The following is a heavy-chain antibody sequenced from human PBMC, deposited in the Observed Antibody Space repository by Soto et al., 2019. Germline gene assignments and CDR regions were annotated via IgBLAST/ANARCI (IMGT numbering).Heavy chain of an antibody. D-gene: IGHD3-9*01. Sequence: GGSLRLSCRASGFTFSSSAMTWVRQPPGQGLEWVASISDSGGSRGGTYYADSVKGRFTISRDNSNNTLYLQVDSLRGADTAIYYCAKDYDILTGYYFFDYWGQGTLVTVSS. J-gene: IGHJ4*02. V-gene: IGHV3-23*01. CDR2: ISDSGGSRGGT. CDR3: AKDYDILTGYYFFDY. CDR1: GFTFSSSA.